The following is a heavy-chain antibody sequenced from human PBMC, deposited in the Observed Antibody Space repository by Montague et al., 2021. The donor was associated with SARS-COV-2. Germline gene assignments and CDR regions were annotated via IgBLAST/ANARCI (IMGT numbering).Heavy chain of an antibody. Sequence: SETLSLTCTVSGDSVSRGSSYWSWIRQPPGKGLEWIGYIYYTGSSKYNSSLKSRLTISVDTSKNQFSLKLSSVTAADTAVYYCARHAGGEGYTSWFDSWGQGTLVTVSS. CDR1: GDSVSRGSSY. CDR3: ARHAGGEGYTSWFDS. V-gene: IGHV4-61*01. CDR2: IYYTGSS. D-gene: IGHD5-24*01. J-gene: IGHJ5*01.